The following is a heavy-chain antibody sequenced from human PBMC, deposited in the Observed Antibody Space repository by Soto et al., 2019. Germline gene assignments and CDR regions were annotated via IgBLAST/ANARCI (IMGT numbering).Heavy chain of an antibody. CDR3: ARENPSLGSGSRRGYFDY. V-gene: IGHV4-31*03. CDR1: GGSISSGGYY. J-gene: IGHJ4*02. Sequence: QVQLQESGPGLVKPSQTLSLTCTVSGGSISSGGYYWSWIRQHPGKGLEWIGYIYYSGSTYYNPSLKSRVTIAVDTSKNQFSLKLSSVTAADTAVYYCARENPSLGSGSRRGYFDYWGQGTLVTVSS. D-gene: IGHD3-10*01. CDR2: IYYSGST.